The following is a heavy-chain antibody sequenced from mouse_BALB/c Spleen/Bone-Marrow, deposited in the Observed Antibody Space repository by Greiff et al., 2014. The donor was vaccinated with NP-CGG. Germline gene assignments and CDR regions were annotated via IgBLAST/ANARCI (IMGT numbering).Heavy chain of an antibody. J-gene: IGHJ4*01. CDR1: GFTFSSYA. CDR3: ARGRDYGSSYDAMDY. Sequence: EVKVEESGGGLVKPGGSLKLSCAASGFTFSSYAMSWVRQTPEKRLEWVASISSGGSTYYPDSAKGRFTISRDNARNILYLQMSSLRSEDTAMYYCARGRDYGSSYDAMDYWGQGTSVTVSS. V-gene: IGHV5-6-5*01. CDR2: ISSGGST. D-gene: IGHD1-1*01.